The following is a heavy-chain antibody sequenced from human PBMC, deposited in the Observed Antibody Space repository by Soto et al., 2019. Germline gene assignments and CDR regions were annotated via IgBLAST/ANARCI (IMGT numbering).Heavy chain of an antibody. CDR1: GYNFLKYG. CDR3: ARAFADCGGDCGGRGVFDI. D-gene: IGHD2-21*02. Sequence: QALLVQSGPEVVKPGASLKVSCKASGYNFLKYGIFWARQAPGQRPEWMGWINTRDGNTNYARNVRDRVTMTTDTSTNTVHMELRGLRADDTAVYYCARAFADCGGDCGGRGVFDIWGQGTVVIVSS. J-gene: IGHJ3*02. CDR2: INTRDGNT. V-gene: IGHV1-18*04.